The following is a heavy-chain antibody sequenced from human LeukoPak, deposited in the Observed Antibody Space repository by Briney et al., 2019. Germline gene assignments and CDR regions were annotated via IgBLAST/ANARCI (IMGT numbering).Heavy chain of an antibody. CDR1: GFTFSSFA. V-gene: IGHV3-21*01. CDR3: ARSDNGSYWGKNRFDT. D-gene: IGHD1-26*01. J-gene: IGHJ5*02. Sequence: GGSLRLSCAASGFTFSSFAMHWVRQAPGKGLEWVSFISSSSSSLYYADSVKGRFTISRDNAKNSLYLQMSSLRAEDTAVYYCARSDNGSYWGKNRFDTWGQGTLVTVSS. CDR2: ISSSSSSL.